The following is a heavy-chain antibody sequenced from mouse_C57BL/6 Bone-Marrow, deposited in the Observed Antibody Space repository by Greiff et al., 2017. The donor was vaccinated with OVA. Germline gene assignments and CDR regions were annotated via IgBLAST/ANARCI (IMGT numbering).Heavy chain of an antibody. V-gene: IGHV2-6-1*01. Sequence: VQLKESGPGLVAPSQSLSITCTVSGFSLTSYGVHWVRQPPGKGLEWLVVIWSDGSTTYNSALKSRLSISKDNSKSQVFLKMNSLQTDDTAMYYCARHHDGYYVSYAMDYWGQGTSVTVSS. J-gene: IGHJ4*01. CDR3: ARHHDGYYVSYAMDY. D-gene: IGHD2-3*01. CDR1: GFSLTSYG. CDR2: IWSDGST.